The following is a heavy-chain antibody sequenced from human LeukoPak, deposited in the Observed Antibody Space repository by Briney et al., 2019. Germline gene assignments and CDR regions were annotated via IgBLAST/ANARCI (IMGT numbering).Heavy chain of an antibody. CDR3: ARKVVGATTDY. J-gene: IGHJ4*02. CDR2: ISPGSYSI. CDR1: GFTFSSYE. Sequence: PGGSLRLSCAASGFTFSSYEMNWVRQAPGKGLEWVSTISPGSYSIYYADSVKGRFTISRDNAKNSLYLQMNSLRVEDTAMYYCARKVVGATTDYWGQGTLVTVSS. V-gene: IGHV3-21*01. D-gene: IGHD1-26*01.